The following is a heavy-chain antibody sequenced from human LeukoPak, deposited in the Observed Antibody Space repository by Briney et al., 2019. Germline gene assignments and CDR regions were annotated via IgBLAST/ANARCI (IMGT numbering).Heavy chain of an antibody. J-gene: IGHJ4*02. Sequence: PSETLSLTCTVSGGSISSYYWSWIRQPPGKGLEWIGYIYYSGSTYYNPSLKSRVTISVDTSKNQFSLKLSSVTAADTAVYYCARDRGNYYDSSGYYYESSYFDYWGQGTLVTVSS. CDR3: ARDRGNYYDSSGYYYESSYFDY. V-gene: IGHV4-59*12. D-gene: IGHD3-22*01. CDR2: IYYSGST. CDR1: GGSISSYY.